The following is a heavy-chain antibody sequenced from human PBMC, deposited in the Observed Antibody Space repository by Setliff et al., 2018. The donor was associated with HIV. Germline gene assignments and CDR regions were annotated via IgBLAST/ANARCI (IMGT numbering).Heavy chain of an antibody. CDR1: GGTTSNSG. V-gene: IGHV1-69*10. Sequence: SVKVSCKASGGTTSNSGISWVRQAPGQGLEWMGGFLPMLGISNYAQKFQGRVTITADESTSTVYMELSSLRSEDTAVYYCARVVITFGDIIVTPGAFDIWGPGTKVTV. D-gene: IGHD3-16*02. CDR3: ARVVITFGDIIVTPGAFDI. CDR2: FLPMLGIS. J-gene: IGHJ3*02.